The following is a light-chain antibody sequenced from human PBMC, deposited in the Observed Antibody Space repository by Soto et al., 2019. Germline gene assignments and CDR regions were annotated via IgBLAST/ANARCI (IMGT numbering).Light chain of an antibody. J-gene: IGKJ1*01. CDR1: QSISTR. CDR3: QQYNSYPLT. Sequence: DIQMTQSPSTLSASLGDRVTITCRASQSISTRLAWYQQKPGKPPKLLIYKASSLESGVPSRFRGSGSGTEFTLTITSLQPDDFESYYCQQYNSYPLTFGQGTKVDIK. CDR2: KAS. V-gene: IGKV1-5*03.